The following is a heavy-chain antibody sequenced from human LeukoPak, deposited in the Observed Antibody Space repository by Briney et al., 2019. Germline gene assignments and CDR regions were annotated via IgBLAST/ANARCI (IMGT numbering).Heavy chain of an antibody. CDR1: GYTFPSYF. D-gene: IGHD3-9*01. V-gene: IGHV1-2*06. CDR3: ARSPFDWLLYP. J-gene: IGHJ5*02. CDR2: INPNSGGT. Sequence: ASVKVSCKASGYTFPSYFMHWVRQAPGQGLEWMGRINPNSGGTNYAQKFQGRVTMTRDTSISTAYMELSRLRSDDTAVYYCARSPFDWLLYPWGQGTLVTVSS.